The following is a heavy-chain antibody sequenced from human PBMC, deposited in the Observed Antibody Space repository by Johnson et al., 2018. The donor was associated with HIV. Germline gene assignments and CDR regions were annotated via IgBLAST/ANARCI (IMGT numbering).Heavy chain of an antibody. J-gene: IGHJ3*02. CDR3: ARACRDGYTCDAFDI. V-gene: IGHV3-53*01. CDR1: GFTVSSNY. CDR2: ISSGGDT. Sequence: VQLVESGGDLIQPGGSLRLSCAASGFTVSSNYMSWVRQAPGKGLEWVSVISSGGDTYYADSVRGRFTISRDNSKNTLYLQMNSLRAEDTAVYYCARACRDGYTCDAFDIWGQGTMVTVSS. D-gene: IGHD5-24*01.